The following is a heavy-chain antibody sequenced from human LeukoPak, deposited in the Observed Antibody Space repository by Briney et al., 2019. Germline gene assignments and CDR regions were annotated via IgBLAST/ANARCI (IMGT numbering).Heavy chain of an antibody. V-gene: IGHV1-2*02. CDR1: GYTFTGYY. CDR2: INPNSGVT. CDR3: ARQGALVKGIDY. J-gene: IGHJ4*02. D-gene: IGHD6-13*01. Sequence: ASVKVSCKASGYTFTGYYMHWVRQASGQGLEWMGWINPNSGVTNYAQKFQGRVTMTRDTSISTVYMELSRLRSDDTAVYYCARQGALVKGIDYWGQGTLVTVSS.